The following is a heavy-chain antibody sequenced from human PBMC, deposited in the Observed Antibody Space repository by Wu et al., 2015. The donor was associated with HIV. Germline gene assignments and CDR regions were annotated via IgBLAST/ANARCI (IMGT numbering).Heavy chain of an antibody. CDR1: GGTFSRYA. V-gene: IGHV1-69*13. Sequence: QVQLVQSGAEVKKPGSSVKVSCKASGGTFSRYAINWVRQAPGQGLDWMGRIIPLFGTANYAQKFQGRVTLSADESTSTAYMELSSLRSEDTAVYYCALQGGYVTSWYWFDPWGQGPWSPSPQ. D-gene: IGHD6-13*01. CDR2: IIPLFGTA. CDR3: ALQGGYVTSWYWFDP. J-gene: IGHJ5*02.